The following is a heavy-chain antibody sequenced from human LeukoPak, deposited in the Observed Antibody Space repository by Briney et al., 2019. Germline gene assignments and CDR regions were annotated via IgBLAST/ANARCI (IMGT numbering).Heavy chain of an antibody. J-gene: IGHJ6*03. D-gene: IGHD5-12*01. CDR2: IYSGGST. CDR3: AGASEGYSGYGRYYYYYMDV. V-gene: IGHV3-53*01. Sequence: PGGSLRLSCAASGFTVSSNYMGWVRQAPGKGLEWVSVIYSGGSTYYADSVKGRFTISRDNAKNSLYLQMNSLRAEDTAVYYCAGASEGYSGYGRYYYYYMDVWGKGTTVTISS. CDR1: GFTVSSNY.